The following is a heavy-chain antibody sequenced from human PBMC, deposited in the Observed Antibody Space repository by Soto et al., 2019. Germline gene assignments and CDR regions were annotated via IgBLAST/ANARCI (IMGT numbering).Heavy chain of an antibody. CDR3: ARTLVGYGMDV. D-gene: IGHD3-16*01. Sequence: SETLSLTCTVSGGSISSSSYYWGWIRQPPGKGLEWIGSIYYSGRTYYNPSLKSRVTISVDTSKNQFSLKLSSVTAADTAVYYCARTLVGYGMDVWGQGTTVTVSS. CDR2: IYYSGRT. V-gene: IGHV4-39*07. J-gene: IGHJ6*02. CDR1: GGSISSSSYY.